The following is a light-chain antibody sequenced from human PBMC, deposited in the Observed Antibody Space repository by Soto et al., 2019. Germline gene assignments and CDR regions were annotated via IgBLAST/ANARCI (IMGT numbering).Light chain of an antibody. Sequence: DIQMTQSPSTLSASIGDRVTVTCRASQTISNWLAWYQQKPGKAPKVLIYDASSLQSGVPSRFSGSGSGTEFTLTISSLRSEDSAIYYCQQYFEWPLMTFGQGTKVDIK. J-gene: IGKJ1*01. V-gene: IGKV1-5*01. CDR2: DAS. CDR1: QTISNW. CDR3: QQYFEWPLMT.